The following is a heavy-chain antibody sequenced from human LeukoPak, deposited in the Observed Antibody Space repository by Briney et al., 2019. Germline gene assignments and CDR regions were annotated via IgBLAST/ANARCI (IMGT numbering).Heavy chain of an antibody. CDR1: GFTFSSYG. V-gene: IGHV3-23*01. CDR3: AKGINSGSYPFDY. D-gene: IGHD1-26*01. J-gene: IGHJ4*02. CDR2: ISGSGGST. Sequence: PGGSLRLSCAASGFTFSSYGVSWVRQAPGKGLEWVSAISGSGGSTYYADSVKGRFTISRDNSKNTLYLQMNSLRAEDTAVYYCAKGINSGSYPFDYWGQGTLVTVSS.